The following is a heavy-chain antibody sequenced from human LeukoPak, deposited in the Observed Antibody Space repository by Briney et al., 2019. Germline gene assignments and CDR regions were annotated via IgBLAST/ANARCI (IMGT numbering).Heavy chain of an antibody. CDR3: ARAGYGDYPPYFFDY. V-gene: IGHV4-39*07. CDR1: GGSISSSSYY. J-gene: IGHJ4*02. CDR2: IYYSGST. D-gene: IGHD4-17*01. Sequence: SETLSLTCTVSGGSISSSSYYWGWIRQPPGKGLEWIGSIYYSGSTYYNPSLKSRVTISVDTSKNQFSLKLSSVTAADTAVYYCARAGYGDYPPYFFDYWGQGTLVTVSS.